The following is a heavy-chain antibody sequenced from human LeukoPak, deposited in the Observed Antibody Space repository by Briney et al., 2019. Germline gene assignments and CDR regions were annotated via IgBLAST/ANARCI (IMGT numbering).Heavy chain of an antibody. J-gene: IGHJ3*02. CDR3: ARGPPGYDFWSGYYTFAAFDI. D-gene: IGHD3-3*01. CDR2: MNPNSGNT. V-gene: IGHV1-8*03. CDR1: GYTFTSYD. Sequence: ASVKVSCKASGYTFTSYDINWVRQATGQGLEWMGWMNPNSGNTGYAQKFQGRVTITRDTSISTAYMELSSLRSEDTAVYYCARGPPGYDFWSGYYTFAAFDIWGQGTMVTVSS.